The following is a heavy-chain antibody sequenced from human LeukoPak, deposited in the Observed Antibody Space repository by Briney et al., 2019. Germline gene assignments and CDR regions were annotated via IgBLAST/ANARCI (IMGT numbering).Heavy chain of an antibody. Sequence: GGSLRLSCAPSRLTFNSYAVNGVRQAPGKGLEWVSAISGSGDSTYYADSVKGRFTISRDNSKNTLNLQMNSLRAEDTAVYYFAAVSIYGGRFYDGLYVWGQGTMVTVSS. CDR3: AAVSIYGGRFYDGLYV. CDR1: RLTFNSYA. J-gene: IGHJ3*01. CDR2: ISGSGDST. D-gene: IGHD4-23*01. V-gene: IGHV3-23*01.